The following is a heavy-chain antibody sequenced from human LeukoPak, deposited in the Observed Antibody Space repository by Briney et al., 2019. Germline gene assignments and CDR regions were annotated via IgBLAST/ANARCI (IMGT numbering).Heavy chain of an antibody. Sequence: SETLSLTCTVSGGSTSSDYWSWIRQSPGKGLEWVGYVYNSGDTGKNPSLKSRVTILLDTSKNQCSLKLIPVSAADTAVYYCARLKLGAYFDLWGRGTLVTVSS. CDR2: VYNSGDT. V-gene: IGHV4-59*08. CDR3: ARLKLGAYFDL. CDR1: GGSTSSDY. D-gene: IGHD3-16*01. J-gene: IGHJ2*01.